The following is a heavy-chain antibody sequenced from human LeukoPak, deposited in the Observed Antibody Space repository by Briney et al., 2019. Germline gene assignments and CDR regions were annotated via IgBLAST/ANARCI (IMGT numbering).Heavy chain of an antibody. CDR2: IYYSGST. CDR1: GGSISSYY. CDR3: ARDYYGSGSS. J-gene: IGHJ4*02. V-gene: IGHV4-59*01. D-gene: IGHD3-10*01. Sequence: SETLSLTCTVSGGSISSYYWSWIRQPPGKGLEWIGYIYYSGSTNYNPSLKSRVTISVDTSKNQFSLKLSSVTAADTAVYYCARDYYGSGSSWGQGTLVTVSS.